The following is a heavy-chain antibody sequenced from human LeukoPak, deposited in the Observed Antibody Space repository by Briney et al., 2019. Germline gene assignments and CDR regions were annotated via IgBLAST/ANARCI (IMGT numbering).Heavy chain of an antibody. CDR2: IYYSGST. CDR1: GCSISSYY. Sequence: SGTLSLTCTVSGCSISSYYWSWIRQPPGKGLEWIGYIYYSGSTNYNPSLKSRVTISVDTTKNHFSLRLSSVTAADTAVYYCARVTGYMIEGYFDYWGQGTLVTVSS. V-gene: IGHV4-59*01. D-gene: IGHD3-22*01. CDR3: ARVTGYMIEGYFDY. J-gene: IGHJ4*02.